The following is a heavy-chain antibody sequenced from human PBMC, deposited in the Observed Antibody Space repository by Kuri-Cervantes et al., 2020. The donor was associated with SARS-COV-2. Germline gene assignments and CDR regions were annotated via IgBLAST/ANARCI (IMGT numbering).Heavy chain of an antibody. D-gene: IGHD3-3*01. J-gene: IGHJ6*03. Sequence: SETLSLTCTVSGGSISSGDYFWSWIRQPPGKGLEWIGYIYYSGSTYYNPSLKSRVTISVDTSKNQFSLKLSPVTAADTAVYYCARGVSGAYRSYKYYIDVWGNGTTVTVSS. CDR2: IYYSGST. CDR3: ARGVSGAYRSYKYYIDV. V-gene: IGHV4-30-4*08. CDR1: GGSISSGDYF.